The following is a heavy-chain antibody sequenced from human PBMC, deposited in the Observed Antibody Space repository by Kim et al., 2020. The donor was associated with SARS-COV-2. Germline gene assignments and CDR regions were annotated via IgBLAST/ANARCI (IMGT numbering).Heavy chain of an antibody. CDR1: GGSFSGYY. J-gene: IGHJ5*02. D-gene: IGHD3-16*02. CDR2: INHSGST. Sequence: SETLSLTCAVYGGSFSGYYWSWIRQPPGKGLEWIGEINHSGSTNYNPSLKSRVTISVDTSKNQFSLKLSSVTAADTAVYYCARANYDYVWGSYRYNWFDPWGQGTLVTVSS. V-gene: IGHV4-34*01. CDR3: ARANYDYVWGSYRYNWFDP.